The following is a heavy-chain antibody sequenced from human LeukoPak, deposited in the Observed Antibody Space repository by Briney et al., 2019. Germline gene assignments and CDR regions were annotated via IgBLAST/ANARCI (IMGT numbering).Heavy chain of an antibody. CDR3: ARDRAAGTLDF. CDR2: IQYSGTT. V-gene: IGHV4-59*01. J-gene: IGHJ4*02. CDR1: SGSIIGYY. Sequence: PSETLSLTCTVSSGSIIGYYWAWIRQPPEKGLEWIGYIQYSGTTEYNPSLASRATISVDTAKDQFSLNLRSVTAADTAVYYCARDRAAGTLDFWGQGTLVTVSS. D-gene: IGHD6-13*01.